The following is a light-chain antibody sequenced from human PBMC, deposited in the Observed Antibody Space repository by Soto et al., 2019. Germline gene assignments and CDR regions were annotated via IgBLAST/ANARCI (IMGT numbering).Light chain of an antibody. CDR2: DAS. J-gene: IGKJ2*01. CDR1: QSVGSN. Sequence: EIVMTQSPRTLSASPGERAIFSCRASQSVGSNIAWYQQKPGQSPRLLVYDASTRATAIPARFSGSGSGTEFTLTINTLQPEDFAVYYCQQYYQWPSYTFGQGTKV. CDR3: QQYYQWPSYT. V-gene: IGKV3-15*01.